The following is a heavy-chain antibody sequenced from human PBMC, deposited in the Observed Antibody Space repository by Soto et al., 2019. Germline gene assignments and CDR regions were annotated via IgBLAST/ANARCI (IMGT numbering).Heavy chain of an antibody. CDR1: GFTFTSSA. J-gene: IGHJ6*02. CDR3: AADPQDYYYYYGMDV. CDR2: IVVGSGNT. Sequence: QMQLVQSGPEVKKPGTSVKVSCKASGFTFTSSAVQWVRQARGQRLEWIGWIVVGSGNTNYAQKFQERVTNTRDMSTSTAYMELSSLRSEDTAVYYCAADPQDYYYYYGMDVWGQGTTVTVSS. V-gene: IGHV1-58*01.